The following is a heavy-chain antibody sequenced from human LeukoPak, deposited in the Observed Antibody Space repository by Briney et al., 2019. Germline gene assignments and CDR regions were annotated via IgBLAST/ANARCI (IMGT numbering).Heavy chain of an antibody. J-gene: IGHJ4*02. Sequence: ESPKIYLHGSGYSFTSYRIGWVRQMPGKGLEWMGNIYPGDSDTRYSPSLQGQVTISADKSISSAYLQWSSLKASDTAMYYCASSYYGDYGFDYWGQGTLVSVSS. D-gene: IGHD4-17*01. CDR2: IYPGDSDT. CDR3: ASSYYGDYGFDY. CDR1: GYSFTSYR. V-gene: IGHV5-51*01.